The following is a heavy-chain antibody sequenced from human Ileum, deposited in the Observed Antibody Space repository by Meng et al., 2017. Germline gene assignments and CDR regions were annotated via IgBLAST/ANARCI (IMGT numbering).Heavy chain of an antibody. V-gene: IGHV4-30-4*01. Sequence: QVQLQEAGPGRAKPAQTRSRTGRGAGGSFSSDNYYWTWIRQTPGKGLEWIGLTYYNGSPFYNPSLRSRVTISVDTSKDQFSLKLTSVTAADTAVYYCARERRHYYGSGSFDYWGQGILVTVSS. D-gene: IGHD3-10*01. CDR2: TYYNGSP. CDR1: GGSFSSDNYY. J-gene: IGHJ4*02. CDR3: ARERRHYYGSGSFDY.